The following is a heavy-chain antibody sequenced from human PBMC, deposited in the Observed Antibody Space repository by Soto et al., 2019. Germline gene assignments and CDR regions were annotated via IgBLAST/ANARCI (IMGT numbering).Heavy chain of an antibody. V-gene: IGHV3-66*01. Sequence: EVQLVESGGGLVQPGGSLRLSCAASGFTFSSNYMSWVSQAPGKGLEWVSVVYSGGSTYYCDSVKGRFTISRDNSKNTLYLQMNRVRAEDTAVYYCARDYGIGSGWYDYWGQVTLV. CDR3: ARDYGIGSGWYDY. J-gene: IGHJ4*02. CDR1: GFTFSSNY. D-gene: IGHD6-19*01. CDR2: VYSGGST.